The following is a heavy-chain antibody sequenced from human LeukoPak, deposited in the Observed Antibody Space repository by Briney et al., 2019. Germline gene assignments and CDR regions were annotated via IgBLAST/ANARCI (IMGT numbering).Heavy chain of an antibody. CDR1: GFTFSNAW. CDR3: TTGGVIVVVITPDDAFDI. J-gene: IGHJ3*02. V-gene: IGHV3-15*01. Sequence: GGSLRLSCAASGFTFSNAWMSWVRQAPGKGLEWVGRIKSKTDGGTTDYAAPAKGRFTISRDDSKNTLYLQMNSLKTEDTAVYYSTTGGVIVVVITPDDAFDIWGQGTMVTVSS. CDR2: IKSKTDGGTT. D-gene: IGHD3-22*01.